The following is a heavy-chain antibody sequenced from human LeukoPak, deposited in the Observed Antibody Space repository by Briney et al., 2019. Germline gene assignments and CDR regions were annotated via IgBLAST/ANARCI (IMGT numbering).Heavy chain of an antibody. Sequence: PGGSLRLSCAASGFSLSNSWMYWVGKGQGKGRVWVSRMKTDGTRIEYADSVKGRFTISRDNAKNTLFLQMSSLRVEDTAVYYCARGADHGGSYYPDWGQGTRVTVSS. V-gene: IGHV3-74*01. J-gene: IGHJ4*02. CDR3: ARGADHGGSYYPD. CDR1: GFSLSNSW. D-gene: IGHD3-10*01. CDR2: MKTDGTRI.